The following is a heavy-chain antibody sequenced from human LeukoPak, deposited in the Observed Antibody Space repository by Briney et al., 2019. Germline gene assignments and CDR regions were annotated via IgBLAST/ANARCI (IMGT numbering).Heavy chain of an antibody. D-gene: IGHD2-8*01. CDR3: AKEQRIRHCSEGVCMEGYYFDY. V-gene: IGHV3-23*01. J-gene: IGHJ4*02. CDR1: GFNFNMFA. CDR2: LSRGGGTT. Sequence: QPGGSLSLSCTGSGFNFNMFAMNWVRQAPGQGLEWVSGLSRGGGTTNYADSVKGRFTISRDKSQNMVFLQMNSLRPEDTAVYYCAKEQRIRHCSEGVCMEGYYFDYWSQGSLVTVSS.